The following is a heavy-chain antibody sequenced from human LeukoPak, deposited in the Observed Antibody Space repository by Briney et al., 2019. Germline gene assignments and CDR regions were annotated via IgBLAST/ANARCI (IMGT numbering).Heavy chain of an antibody. D-gene: IGHD3-3*02. Sequence: GGSLRLSCAASGFTFSSYSMNWVRQAPGKGLEWVSSISSSSSYIYYADSVKGRFTISRDNAENSLYLQMNSLRAEDTAVYYCARDISSTNYYYYGMDVWGQGTTVTVSS. V-gene: IGHV3-21*01. CDR2: ISSSSSYI. J-gene: IGHJ6*02. CDR1: GFTFSSYS. CDR3: ARDISSTNYYYYGMDV.